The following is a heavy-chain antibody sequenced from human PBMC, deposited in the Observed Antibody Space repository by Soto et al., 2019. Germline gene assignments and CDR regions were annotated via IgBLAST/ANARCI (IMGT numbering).Heavy chain of an antibody. V-gene: IGHV1-2*02. CDR2: INPKSGGT. Sequence: PSLKVSCKASGYTFTVYYMHWVRQAPGQGLEWMGWINPKSGGTMYPQKFQGRVTMTWDTSISTAYMALTRLRSDDTAVYYCARDLAKGGGSAGFDYWGQGTLVTVSS. CDR3: ARDLAKGGGSAGFDY. J-gene: IGHJ4*02. D-gene: IGHD1-26*01. CDR1: GYTFTVYY.